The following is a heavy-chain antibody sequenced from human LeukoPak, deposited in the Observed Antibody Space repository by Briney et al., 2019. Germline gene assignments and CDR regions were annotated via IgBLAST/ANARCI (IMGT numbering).Heavy chain of an antibody. CDR3: ASSGEGSGSYSSSLDY. J-gene: IGHJ4*02. CDR2: IIPIFGTA. Sequence: ASVKVSCKASGGTFSSYAISWVRQAPGQGLEWMGGIIPIFGTANYAQKFQGRVTITTDESTSTAYMELSSLRSEDTAVYYCASSGEGSGSYSSSLDYWGQGTLVTVSS. D-gene: IGHD1-26*01. V-gene: IGHV1-69*05. CDR1: GGTFSSYA.